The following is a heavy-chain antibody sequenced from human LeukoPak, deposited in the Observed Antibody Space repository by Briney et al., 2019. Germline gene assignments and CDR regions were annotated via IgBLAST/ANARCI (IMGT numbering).Heavy chain of an antibody. CDR3: ARSLSSGWSLSWFDP. J-gene: IGHJ5*02. CDR2: IYYSGST. Sequence: KSSETLSLTCTVSGGSISSYYWSWIRQPPGKGLEWIGYIYYSGSTNYNPSLKSRVTISVDTSKNQFSLKLSSVTAADTAVYYCARSLSSGWSLSWFDPWGQGTLVTVSS. V-gene: IGHV4-59*08. D-gene: IGHD6-19*01. CDR1: GGSISSYY.